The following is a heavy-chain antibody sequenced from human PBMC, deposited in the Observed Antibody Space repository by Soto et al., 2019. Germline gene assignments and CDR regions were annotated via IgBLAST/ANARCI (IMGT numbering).Heavy chain of an antibody. CDR3: AKEGGIVGATKDFQH. Sequence: QVQLVESGGGVVQPGRSLRLSCAASGFTFSSYGMHWVRQAPGKGLEWVAVISYDGSNKYYADSVKGRFTISRDNSKNTLYLQMNSLRAEDTAVYYCAKEGGIVGATKDFQHWGQGTLVTVSS. D-gene: IGHD1-26*01. CDR2: ISYDGSNK. V-gene: IGHV3-30*18. J-gene: IGHJ1*01. CDR1: GFTFSSYG.